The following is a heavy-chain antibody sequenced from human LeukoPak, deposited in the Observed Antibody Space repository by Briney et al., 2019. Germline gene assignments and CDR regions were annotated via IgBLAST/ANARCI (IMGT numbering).Heavy chain of an antibody. D-gene: IGHD2-2*01. CDR1: GYTFTSYG. CDR3: ARTQRVEWAAAQGGFDY. Sequence: ASVKVSCKASGYTFTSYGINWVRQATGQGLEWMGWMNPNSGSTGYAQKFQGRVTMTRDTSISTVYMELSRLRSDDTAVYYCARTQRVEWAAAQGGFDYWGQGTLVTVSS. J-gene: IGHJ4*02. V-gene: IGHV1-8*01. CDR2: MNPNSGST.